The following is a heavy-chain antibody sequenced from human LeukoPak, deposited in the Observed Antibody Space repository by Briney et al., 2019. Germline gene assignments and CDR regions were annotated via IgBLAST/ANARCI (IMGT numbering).Heavy chain of an antibody. V-gene: IGHV1-2*02. CDR3: ARGVVPAAITNWFDP. D-gene: IGHD2-2*02. CDR1: GYTFTGYY. Sequence: ASVKVSCKASGYTFTGYYMHWVRQAPGQGLEWMGWINPNSGGTNCAQKFQGRVTMTRDTSISTAYMELSRLRSDDTAVYYCARGVVPAAITNWFDPWGQGTLVTVSS. CDR2: INPNSGGT. J-gene: IGHJ5*02.